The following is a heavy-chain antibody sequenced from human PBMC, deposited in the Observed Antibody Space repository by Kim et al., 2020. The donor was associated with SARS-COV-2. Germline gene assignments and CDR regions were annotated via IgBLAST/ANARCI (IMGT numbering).Heavy chain of an antibody. D-gene: IGHD2-2*02. J-gene: IGHJ4*02. V-gene: IGHV3-30*04. CDR3: ARLYGGFDY. Sequence: GGSLRLSCAASGFTFSSYAMHWVRQAPGKGLEWVAVISYDGSNKYYADSVKGRFTISRDNSKNTLYLQMNSLRAEDTAVYYCARLYGGFDYWGQGTLVTV. CDR2: ISYDGSNK. CDR1: GFTFSSYA.